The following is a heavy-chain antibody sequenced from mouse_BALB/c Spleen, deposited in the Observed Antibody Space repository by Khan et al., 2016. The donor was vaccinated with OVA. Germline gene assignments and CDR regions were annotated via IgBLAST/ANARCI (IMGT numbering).Heavy chain of an antibody. J-gene: IGHJ2*01. CDR1: GFTFSYYR. V-gene: IGHV13-2*02. CDR3: SRGGYYYGTPFDY. Sequence: VQLVETGGGLVRPGNSLKLSCVTSGFTFSYYRMHWLRQFPGKRLEWIAVITVKSDNSGSNYAESVKGRFTISRDDSKSSVYLKMNRLREEDTATYYGSRGGYYYGTPFDYWGQGTTLTVSS. CDR2: ITVKSDNSGS. D-gene: IGHD1-1*01.